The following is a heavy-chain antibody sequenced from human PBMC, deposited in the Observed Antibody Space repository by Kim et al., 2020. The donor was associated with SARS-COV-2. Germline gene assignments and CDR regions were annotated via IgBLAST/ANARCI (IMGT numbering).Heavy chain of an antibody. CDR2: IA. Sequence: IANYAQKCQGRVTITADKATSTADMELSSLRSEDTAVYYCARDGASVFDYWGQGTLVTVSS. J-gene: IGHJ4*02. D-gene: IGHD3-16*01. CDR3: ARDGASVFDY. V-gene: IGHV1-69*04.